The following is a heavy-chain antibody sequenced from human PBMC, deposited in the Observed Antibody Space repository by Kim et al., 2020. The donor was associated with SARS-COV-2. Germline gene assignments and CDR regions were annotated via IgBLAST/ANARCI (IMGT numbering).Heavy chain of an antibody. V-gene: IGHV3-53*01. D-gene: IGHD3-10*01. CDR3: AGGSRSSGGFFDH. CDR1: GFTVNTNY. CDR2: IYIGGNT. J-gene: IGHJ4*02. Sequence: GGSLRLSCAASGFTVNTNYMTWVRQAPGKGLEWVSAIYIGGNTFYADSVKGRFTISRDNSKNTVYLQMNSLRAEDTAVYYCAGGSRSSGGFFDHWGQGTL.